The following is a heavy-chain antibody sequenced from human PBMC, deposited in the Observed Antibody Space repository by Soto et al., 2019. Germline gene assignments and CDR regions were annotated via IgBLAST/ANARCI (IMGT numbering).Heavy chain of an antibody. V-gene: IGHV2-5*02. D-gene: IGHD4-17*01. CDR2: IYWDDDK. Sequence: QITLKESGATLVKPTQTLTLTCTFSGFSLSTNGVGVGWIRPPPGKAMEWLALIYWDDDKHYSPSLKSRLTISKDPSKNPVVLTVTNMDPVDTGTYYCAHVEATVTKVWGQGTLVTVSA. CDR3: AHVEATVTKV. CDR1: GFSLSTNGVG. J-gene: IGHJ4*02.